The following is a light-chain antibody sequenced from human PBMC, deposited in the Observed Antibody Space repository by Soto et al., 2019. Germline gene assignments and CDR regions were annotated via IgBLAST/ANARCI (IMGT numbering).Light chain of an antibody. Sequence: QSVLTQPPSVSGAPGQRVTISCTGTSSNIGARYDVHWYQHLPGTAPNLLIYGNNYRPSGVPDRFSGSRSDTSASLAITGLQAEDEADYYCQSYDTSLSGMLFGGGTKLTVL. CDR3: QSYDTSLSGML. J-gene: IGLJ2*01. CDR2: GNN. V-gene: IGLV1-40*01. CDR1: SSNIGARYD.